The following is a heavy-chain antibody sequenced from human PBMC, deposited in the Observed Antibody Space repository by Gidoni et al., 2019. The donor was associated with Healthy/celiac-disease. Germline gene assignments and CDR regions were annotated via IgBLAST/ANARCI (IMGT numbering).Heavy chain of an antibody. CDR3: ARVPLYSSIPYYFDY. Sequence: EVQLVESGGGMVKPGGSLRLSCPASGFTFSSHSMNWARQAPGNGLEWVSSISSSSSYIYYADSVKGRFTISRDNAKNSLYLQMNSLRAEDTAVYYCARVPLYSSIPYYFDYWGQGTLVTVSS. CDR1: GFTFSSHS. D-gene: IGHD6-13*01. CDR2: ISSSSSYI. J-gene: IGHJ4*02. V-gene: IGHV3-21*06.